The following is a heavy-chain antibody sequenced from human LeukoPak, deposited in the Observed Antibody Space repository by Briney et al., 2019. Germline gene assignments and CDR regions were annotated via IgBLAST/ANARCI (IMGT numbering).Heavy chain of an antibody. CDR1: GFTFSSYG. J-gene: IGHJ4*02. D-gene: IGHD3-22*01. CDR3: AKDTAAYDSSAYYNPYIDY. V-gene: IGHV3-30*02. Sequence: GGSLRLSCAASGFTFSSYGMHWVRQAPGKGLEWVAFIRFDGSNRYSADSVKGRFTISRDNSKNTLFLQMNSLRPDDTAVFYCAKDTAAYDSSAYYNPYIDYWGQGTLVTVCS. CDR2: IRFDGSNR.